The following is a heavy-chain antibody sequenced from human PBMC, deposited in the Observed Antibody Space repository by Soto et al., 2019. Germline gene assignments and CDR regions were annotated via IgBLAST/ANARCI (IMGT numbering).Heavy chain of an antibody. V-gene: IGHV3-74*01. CDR2: INSDGSST. Sequence: EVQLVESGGGLVQPGGSLRLSCEASGFTFSTFWMHWVRQAPGKGLVWVSRINSDGSSTNYADSVKGRVTISRDNAKNTLYLQLNSLRPEDTAVYYCAIDFEYWGQGTLVTVS. J-gene: IGHJ4*02. CDR3: AIDFEY. CDR1: GFTFSTFW.